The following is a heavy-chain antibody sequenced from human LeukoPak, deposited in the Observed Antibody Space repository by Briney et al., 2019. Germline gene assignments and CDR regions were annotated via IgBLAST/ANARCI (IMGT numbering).Heavy chain of an antibody. CDR2: ISSSGSTI. D-gene: IGHD3-10*01. CDR3: ARPLMNYYGSETYFWFDP. CDR1: GFTFSSYE. Sequence: GGSLRLSCAASGFTFSSYEMNCVRQAPGKGLEWVSYISSSGSTIYYADSVKGRFTISRDNSKNSLYLQMNSLRAEDTAVYYCARPLMNYYGSETYFWFDPWGQGTPVTVSS. V-gene: IGHV3-48*03. J-gene: IGHJ5*02.